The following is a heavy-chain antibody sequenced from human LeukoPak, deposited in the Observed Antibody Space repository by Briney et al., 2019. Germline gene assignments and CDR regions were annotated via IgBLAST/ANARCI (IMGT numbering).Heavy chain of an antibody. J-gene: IGHJ4*02. CDR3: ARHLRGGSIWFDY. V-gene: IGHV4-39*01. Sequence: SETLPLTCTVSGGSISSGSCYWGWVRQPPGKGLEWIGSISYSGTTYYNLFLKSRVTLSVDTSKNQFSLKLSSVTAADTALYYCARHLRGGSIWFDYWGQGTLVTVSP. CDR2: ISYSGTT. CDR1: GGSISSGSCY. D-gene: IGHD6-13*01.